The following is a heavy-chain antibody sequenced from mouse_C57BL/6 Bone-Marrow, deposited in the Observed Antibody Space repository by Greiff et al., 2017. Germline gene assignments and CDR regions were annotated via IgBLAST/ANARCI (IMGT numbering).Heavy chain of an antibody. J-gene: IGHJ4*01. CDR2: INPYNGGT. CDR1: GYTFTDYY. D-gene: IGHD1-1*01. CDR3: ARMAVTTVVATDYAMDY. Sequence: VQLQQSGPVLVKPGASVKMSCKASGYTFTDYYMNWVKQSHGKSLEWIGVINPYNGGTSYNQKFKGKATLTVDKSSSTAYMELNSLTSEDSAVYYCARMAVTTVVATDYAMDYWGRGTSVTVSS. V-gene: IGHV1-19*01.